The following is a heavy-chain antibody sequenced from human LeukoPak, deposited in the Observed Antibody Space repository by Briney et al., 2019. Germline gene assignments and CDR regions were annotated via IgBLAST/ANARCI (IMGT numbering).Heavy chain of an antibody. CDR2: IYYSGST. D-gene: IGHD5-24*01. Sequence: SETLSLTCTVSGGSISSSSYYWGWIRQPPGKGLEWIGSIYYSGSTYYNPSLKSRVTISVDMSKNQFSLKLSSVTAADTAVYYCARSRDGYNSNWFDPWGQGTLVTVSS. CDR1: GGSISSSSYY. CDR3: ARSRDGYNSNWFDP. J-gene: IGHJ5*02. V-gene: IGHV4-39*01.